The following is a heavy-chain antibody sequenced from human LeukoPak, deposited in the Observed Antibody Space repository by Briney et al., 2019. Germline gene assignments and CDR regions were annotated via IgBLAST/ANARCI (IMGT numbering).Heavy chain of an antibody. V-gene: IGHV4-4*07. D-gene: IGHD3-10*01. Sequence: SETLSLTCTVSGGSISSYYWSWIRQSAGKGLEWIGRIYTSGSTNYNPSLKSRVTMSVDTSKNQFSLKLSSVTAADTAVYYCARDITMVRGVISDYWGQGTLVTVSS. J-gene: IGHJ4*02. CDR1: GGSISSYY. CDR2: IYTSGST. CDR3: ARDITMVRGVISDY.